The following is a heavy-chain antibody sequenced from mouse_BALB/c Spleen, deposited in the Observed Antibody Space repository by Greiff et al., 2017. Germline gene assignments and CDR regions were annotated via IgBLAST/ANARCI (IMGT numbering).Heavy chain of an antibody. CDR3: ARRLITYYYAMDY. V-gene: IGHV5-6-5*01. J-gene: IGHJ4*01. Sequence: EVKLVESGGGLVKPGGSLKLSCAASGFTFSSYAMSWVRQTPEKRLEWVASISSGGSTYYPDSVKGRFTISRDNARNILYLQMSSLRSEDTAMYYCARRLITYYYAMDYWGHGTSVTVSS. CDR2: ISSGGST. CDR1: GFTFSSYA. D-gene: IGHD1-1*01.